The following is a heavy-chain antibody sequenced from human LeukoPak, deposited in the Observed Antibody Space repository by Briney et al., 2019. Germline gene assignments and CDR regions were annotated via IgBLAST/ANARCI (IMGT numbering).Heavy chain of an antibody. CDR3: ARHRGYYNLDFDL. Sequence: GESLKISCKGSGYSFTNYRIGWVRQMPGKGLEWMGIIYPGDSDTRYGPSFQGQVTISADKSISTAYLQWSSLKASDTAMYYCARHRGYYNLDFDLWGRGTLVTVSS. CDR1: GYSFTNYR. D-gene: IGHD5-24*01. V-gene: IGHV5-51*01. CDR2: IYPGDSDT. J-gene: IGHJ2*01.